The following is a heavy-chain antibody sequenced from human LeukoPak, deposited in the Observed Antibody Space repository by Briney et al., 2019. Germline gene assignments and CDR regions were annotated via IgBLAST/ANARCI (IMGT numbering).Heavy chain of an antibody. CDR2: INPSGSST. CDR1: GYTFTSYG. J-gene: IGHJ5*02. Sequence: ASVKVSYKASGYTFTSYGISWVRQAPGQGLEWMGIINPSGSSTLYAQKFQGRVTMTRDMSTTTDYMELSSLRSEDTAVYYCARDNSVGDIAWWFDPWGQGTLVTVSS. CDR3: ARDNSVGDIAWWFDP. D-gene: IGHD3-16*02. V-gene: IGHV1-46*01.